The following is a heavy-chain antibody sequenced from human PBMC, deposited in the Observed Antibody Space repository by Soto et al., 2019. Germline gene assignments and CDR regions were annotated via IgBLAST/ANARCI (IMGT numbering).Heavy chain of an antibody. CDR1: GYTFTSYY. CDR2: INPSGGST. D-gene: IGHD3-9*01. V-gene: IGHV1-46*01. CDR3: ARVKTTILRAYYFDY. Sequence: ASVKVSCKASGYTFTSYYMHWVRQAPGQGLEWMGIINPSGGSTSYAQKFQGRVTMTRDTSTSTVYMELSSLRSEDTAVYYCARVKTTILRAYYFDYWGQGTLVTLSS. J-gene: IGHJ4*02.